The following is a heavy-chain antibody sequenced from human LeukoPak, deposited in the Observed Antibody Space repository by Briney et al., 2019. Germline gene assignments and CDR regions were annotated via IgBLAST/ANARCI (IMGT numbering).Heavy chain of an antibody. CDR1: GFTVSSNY. CDR2: IYSGGST. CDR3: AREAEELPAFDI. V-gene: IGHV3-66*01. D-gene: IGHD1-26*01. Sequence: GGSLRLSCAACGFTVSSNYMSWVRQAPGKGLEWVSAIYSGGSTYYADSVKGRFTISRDNSKNTLYLQMNSLRAEDTAVYYCAREAEELPAFDIWGQGTMVTVSS. J-gene: IGHJ3*02.